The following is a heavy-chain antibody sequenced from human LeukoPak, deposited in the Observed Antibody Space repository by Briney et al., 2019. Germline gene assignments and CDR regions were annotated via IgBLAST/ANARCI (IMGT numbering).Heavy chain of an antibody. D-gene: IGHD5-12*01. CDR1: GFTFSSYA. J-gene: IGHJ4*02. V-gene: IGHV3-23*01. CDR2: ISGSGGST. Sequence: GGSLRLSCAASGFTFSSYAMSWVRQAPGKRLEWVLAISGSGGSTYYADSVKGRFTISRDNSKNTLYLQMNSLRAEDTAVYYCAKQRFHRISSGYDDYWGQGTLVTVSS. CDR3: AKQRFHRISSGYDDY.